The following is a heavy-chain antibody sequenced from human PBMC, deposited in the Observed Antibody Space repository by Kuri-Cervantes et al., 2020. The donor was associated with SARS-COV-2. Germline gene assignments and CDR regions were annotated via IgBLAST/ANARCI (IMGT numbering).Heavy chain of an antibody. CDR2: IYYSGST. Sequence: SCTVSGCSISSSSYYWGWIRQPPGKGLEWIGSIYYSGSTYYNPSLKSRVTISVDTSKNQFSLRLSSVTAADTAVYYCARQMMSSITIFGVVITRNWFDPWGQGTLVTVSS. CDR3: ARQMMSSITIFGVVITRNWFDP. CDR1: GCSISSSSYY. J-gene: IGHJ5*02. D-gene: IGHD3-3*01. V-gene: IGHV4-39*01.